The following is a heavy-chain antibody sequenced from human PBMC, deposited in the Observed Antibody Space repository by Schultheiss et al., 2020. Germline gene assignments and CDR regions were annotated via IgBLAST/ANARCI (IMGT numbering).Heavy chain of an antibody. V-gene: IGHV3-53*01. J-gene: IGHJ4*02. CDR1: GFTFSDYY. Sequence: GGSLRLSCAASGFTFSDYYMSWVRQAPGKGLEWVSVIYSGGSTYYADSVKGRFTISRDNSKNTLYLQMNSLRAEDTAVYYCARDGRYCSGGSCYSFFDYWGQGTLVTVSS. CDR3: ARDGRYCSGGSCYSFFDY. CDR2: IYSGGST. D-gene: IGHD2-15*01.